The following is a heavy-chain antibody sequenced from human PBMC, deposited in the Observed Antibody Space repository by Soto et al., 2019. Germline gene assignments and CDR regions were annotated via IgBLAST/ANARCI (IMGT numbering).Heavy chain of an antibody. CDR3: ARGSLAIDY. J-gene: IGHJ4*02. V-gene: IGHV4-4*07. CDR2: IYPSGST. Sequence: QVQLQESGPGLVKPSETLSLTYTVSGGSLSNYYWSWIRQPAGKGLEWIGRIYPSGSTNYNPSLKSRVTMSIDTSKNQFSLTLSSVTAADTAVYYCARGSLAIDYWGQGTLVIVSS. D-gene: IGHD3-16*02. CDR1: GGSLSNYY.